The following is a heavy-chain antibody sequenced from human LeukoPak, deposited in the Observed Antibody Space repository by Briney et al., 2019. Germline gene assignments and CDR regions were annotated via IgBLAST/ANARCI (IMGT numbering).Heavy chain of an antibody. Sequence: ASEKVSCKGSGYTFTSYYMHWVRQTPGQGLEWVGLINTTGGSTGYAQKFQGRVTMTTDMSTSTDYMEMSSLRSEDTAIYYCERDNSVGDNAWWFDPWGQGTLVTVSS. CDR1: GYTFTSYY. CDR3: ERDNSVGDNAWWFDP. J-gene: IGHJ5*02. D-gene: IGHD1-26*01. CDR2: INTTGGST. V-gene: IGHV1-46*01.